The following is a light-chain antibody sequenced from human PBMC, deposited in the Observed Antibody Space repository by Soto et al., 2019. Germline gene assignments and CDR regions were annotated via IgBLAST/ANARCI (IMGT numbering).Light chain of an antibody. CDR1: QIVSSY. CDR2: DAS. CDR3: QQRSNLLT. Sequence: EIVLTQSPGTLSLSPGERATLSCRASQIVSSYLAWYQQKPGQAPRLLIYDASTRATGIPARFSGSGSGTDFTLTISSLEPEDFAVYYCQQRSNLLTFGGGTKVEIK. J-gene: IGKJ4*01. V-gene: IGKV3-11*01.